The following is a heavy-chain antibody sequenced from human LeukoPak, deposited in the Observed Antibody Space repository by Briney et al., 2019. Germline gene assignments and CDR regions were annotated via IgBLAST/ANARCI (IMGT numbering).Heavy chain of an antibody. V-gene: IGHV3-23*01. D-gene: IGHD5-18*01. CDR3: ARGGPRDGYDY. CDR1: GFTFSSYA. CDR2: ISGSGGST. J-gene: IGHJ4*02. Sequence: GGSLRLSCAASGFTFSSYAMSWVRQAPGKGLEWVSAISGSGGSTYSADSVKGRFTISRDNAKSTLYLQMNGLRAEDTAVYYCARGGPRDGYDYWGQGTLVTVSS.